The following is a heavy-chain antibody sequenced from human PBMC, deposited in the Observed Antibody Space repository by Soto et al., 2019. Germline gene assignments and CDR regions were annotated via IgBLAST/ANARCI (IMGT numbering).Heavy chain of an antibody. CDR3: TTLYYLPPNWFDP. V-gene: IGHV3-74*01. J-gene: IGHJ5*02. D-gene: IGHD3-10*01. CDR1: GFTFSSYW. CDR2: INNDGSST. Sequence: EVQLVESGGGLVQPGGSLRLSCAASGFTFSSYWMHWVRQAPGKGLVWVSRINNDGSSTTYADSVKGRFNISRDNAKNTLYLQMNSLRADDTAVYYCTTLYYLPPNWFDPWGQGTLVTVSS.